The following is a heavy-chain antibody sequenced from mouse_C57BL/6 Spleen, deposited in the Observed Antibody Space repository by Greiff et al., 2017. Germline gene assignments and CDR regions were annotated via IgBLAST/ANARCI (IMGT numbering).Heavy chain of an antibody. V-gene: IGHV1-61*01. Sequence: QVQLQQPGAELVRPGSSVKLSCKASGYTFTSYWMDWVKQRPGQGLEWIGNIYPSDSDTHYNQKFKDKATLTVDKSSSTAYMQLSSLTAEDSAVXDCARKELAGFAYWGQGTLVTVSA. D-gene: IGHD4-1*01. CDR3: ARKELAGFAY. CDR1: GYTFTSYW. J-gene: IGHJ3*01. CDR2: IYPSDSDT.